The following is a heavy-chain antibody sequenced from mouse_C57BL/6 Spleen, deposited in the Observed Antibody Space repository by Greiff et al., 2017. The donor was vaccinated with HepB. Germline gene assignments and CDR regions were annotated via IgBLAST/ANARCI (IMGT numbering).Heavy chain of an antibody. CDR3: ESSYSNDEFAY. CDR2: INPNNGGT. J-gene: IGHJ3*01. V-gene: IGHV1-22*01. Sequence: EVQLQQSGPELVKPGASVKMSCKASGYTFTDYNIHWVKQSHGKSLEWIGYINPNNGGTSYNQKFKGKATLTVNKSSSTAYMQLRSLTSEDSAVYYGESSYSNDEFAYWGQGTLVTVSA. CDR1: GYTFTDYN. D-gene: IGHD2-12*01.